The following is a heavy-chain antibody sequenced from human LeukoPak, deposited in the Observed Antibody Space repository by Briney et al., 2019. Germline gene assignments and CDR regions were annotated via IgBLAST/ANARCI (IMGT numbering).Heavy chain of an antibody. V-gene: IGHV3-43*01. CDR2: ISWDGGST. Sequence: GGSLRLSCAASGFTFDDYTMHWVRQAPGKGLEWVSLISWDGGSTYYADSVKGRFTISRDNSKNSLYLQMNSLRTEDTALYYCAKDMSGYDFWSGMGAFDIWGQGTMVTVSS. CDR3: AKDMSGYDFWSGMGAFDI. CDR1: GFTFDDYT. D-gene: IGHD3-3*01. J-gene: IGHJ3*02.